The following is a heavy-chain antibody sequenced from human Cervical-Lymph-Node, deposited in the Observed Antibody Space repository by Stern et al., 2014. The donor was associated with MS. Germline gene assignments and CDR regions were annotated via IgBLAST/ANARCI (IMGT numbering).Heavy chain of an antibody. V-gene: IGHV3-30*18. CDR2: VSYDGSKE. Sequence: QVQLVQSGGGVVQPGTSLRLSCTASGFTFSSYGMHWVRQAPGKGLGWVAVVSYDGSKEHYVDSVKGRITISRDNSENTLYLQMHNLRAEDTAVYYCAKDWATGNFDYWGQGTLVTVSS. D-gene: IGHD5-12*01. CDR1: GFTFSSYG. CDR3: AKDWATGNFDY. J-gene: IGHJ4*02.